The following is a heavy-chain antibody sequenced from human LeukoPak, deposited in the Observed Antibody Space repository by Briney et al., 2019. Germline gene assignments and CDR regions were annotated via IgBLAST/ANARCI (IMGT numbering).Heavy chain of an antibody. V-gene: IGHV3-30-3*01. D-gene: IGHD3-3*01. J-gene: IGHJ4*02. CDR1: GFTFSSYA. CDR3: ARGGYYDFWSGYYPDY. CDR2: ISYDGSNK. Sequence: GGSLRLSCAASGFTFSSYAMHWVRQAPGKGLEWVAVISYDGSNKYYADSVKGRFTISRDNSKNTLYLQMNSLRAEDTAVYYCARGGYYDFWSGYYPDYWGQGTLVTVSS.